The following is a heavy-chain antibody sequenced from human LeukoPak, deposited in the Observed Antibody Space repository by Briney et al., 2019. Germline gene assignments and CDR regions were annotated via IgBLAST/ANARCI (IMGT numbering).Heavy chain of an antibody. D-gene: IGHD3-22*01. Sequence: ASVKVSCKASGGTFISYAISWVRQAPGQGLEWMGGIIPIFGTANYAQKFQGRVTITTDESTSTAYMELSRLRSEDTAVYYCARVWIDSSGYHNWFDPWGQGTLVTVSS. V-gene: IGHV1-69*05. J-gene: IGHJ5*02. CDR3: ARVWIDSSGYHNWFDP. CDR1: GGTFISYA. CDR2: IIPIFGTA.